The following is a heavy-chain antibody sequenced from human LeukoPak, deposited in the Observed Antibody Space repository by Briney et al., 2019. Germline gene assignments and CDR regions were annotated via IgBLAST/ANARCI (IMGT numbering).Heavy chain of an antibody. CDR3: ARESPTMTYYYDSSGYYYDNWFDP. D-gene: IGHD3-22*01. CDR1: GYTFTSYG. V-gene: IGHV1-18*01. J-gene: IGHJ5*02. CDR2: ISAYNGNT. Sequence: ASVKVSRKASGYTFTSYGISWVRQAPGQGLEWMGWISAYNGNTNYSQKLQGRVTMTTDTSTSKAYMELRSLRSDDSAVYYCARESPTMTYYYDSSGYYYDNWFDPWGQGTLVTVSS.